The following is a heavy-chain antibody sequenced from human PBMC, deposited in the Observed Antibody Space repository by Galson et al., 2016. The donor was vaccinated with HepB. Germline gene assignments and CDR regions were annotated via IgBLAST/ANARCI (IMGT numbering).Heavy chain of an antibody. J-gene: IGHJ4*02. Sequence: SVKVSCKASGYTFARYYMHWVRQAPGQGLEWMGIINPSFGSTSYAQKFQGRVTMTRDTSTSTVYMEVSSLRSEDTAVYYCARDPGDGYNLPYDYWGQGTLVTVSS. CDR3: ARDPGDGYNLPYDY. D-gene: IGHD5-24*01. CDR1: GYTFARYY. CDR2: INPSFGST. V-gene: IGHV1-46*01.